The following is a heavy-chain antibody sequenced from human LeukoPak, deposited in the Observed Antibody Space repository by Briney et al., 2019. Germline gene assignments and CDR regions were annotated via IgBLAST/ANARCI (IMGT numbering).Heavy chain of an antibody. CDR3: ARESYGDYRAGGFDY. CDR1: GGTFSSYA. V-gene: IGHV1-69*13. D-gene: IGHD4-17*01. Sequence: GASVKVSCKASGGTFSSYAISWVRQAPGQGLEWMGEIIPIFGTANYAQKFQGRVTITADESTSTAYMELSSLRSEDTAVYYCARESYGDYRAGGFDYWGQGTLVTVSS. CDR2: IIPIFGTA. J-gene: IGHJ4*02.